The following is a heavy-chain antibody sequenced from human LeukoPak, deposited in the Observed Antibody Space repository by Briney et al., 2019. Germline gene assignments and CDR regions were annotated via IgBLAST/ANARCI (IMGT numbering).Heavy chain of an antibody. CDR2: IKSKTDGGTR. J-gene: IGHJ5*02. CDR1: GFTFSNAW. D-gene: IGHD2/OR15-2a*01. V-gene: IGHV3-15*01. Sequence: GGSLRLSCAASGFTFSNAWMSWVRQALGKGLEWVGRIKSKTDGGTRDYAAPVKGRFTISRDDSKNTLSPEMNSLITEDTAVYYCTTGIFRNWFDPWGQGTLVTVSS. CDR3: TTGIFRNWFDP.